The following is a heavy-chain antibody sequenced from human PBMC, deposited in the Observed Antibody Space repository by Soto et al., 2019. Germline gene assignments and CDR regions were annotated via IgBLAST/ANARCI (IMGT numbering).Heavy chain of an antibody. CDR2: ISTSSSTI. J-gene: IGHJ6*02. V-gene: IGHV3-48*02. Sequence: PGGSLRLSCAASGFTFSSYSMNWVRQAPGKGLEWASYISTSSSTIYYADSVKGRFTISRDNTKNSLSLQMNSLRDEDTAVYLCARDTDNWNAAYGMDVWGQGTTVTVSS. CDR3: ARDTDNWNAAYGMDV. CDR1: GFTFSSYS. D-gene: IGHD1-1*01.